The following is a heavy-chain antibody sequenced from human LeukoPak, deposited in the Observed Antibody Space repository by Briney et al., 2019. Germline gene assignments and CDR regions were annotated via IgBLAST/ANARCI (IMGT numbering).Heavy chain of an antibody. D-gene: IGHD3-10*01. CDR2: IYHSGST. Sequence: SETLSLTCAVSGYSISSGYYWGWIRQPPGKGLEWIGSIYHSGSTYYNPSLKSRVTISVDTPKNQFSLKLSSVTAADTAVYYCAREPKYGSGSYYLDYWGQGTLVTVSS. CDR3: AREPKYGSGSYYLDY. CDR1: GYSISSGYY. J-gene: IGHJ4*02. V-gene: IGHV4-38-2*02.